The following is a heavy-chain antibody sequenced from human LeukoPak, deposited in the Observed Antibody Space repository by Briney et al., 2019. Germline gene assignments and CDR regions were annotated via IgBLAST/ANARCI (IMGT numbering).Heavy chain of an antibody. CDR2: IFYSGST. CDR1: GGSISSSSYY. J-gene: IGHJ6*04. D-gene: IGHD2-15*01. V-gene: IGHV4-39*01. CDR3: ARVVVRDLDV. Sequence: PSETLSLTCTVSGGSISSSSYYWGWIRQPPGKGLEWIGSIFYSGSTYYNPSLKSRVTISVDTSKSQFSLKLSSVTAADTAVYYCARVVVRDLDVWGKGTTVTVSS.